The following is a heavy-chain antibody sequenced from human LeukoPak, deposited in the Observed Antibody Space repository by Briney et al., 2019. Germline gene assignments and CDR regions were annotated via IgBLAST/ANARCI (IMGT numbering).Heavy chain of an antibody. CDR2: INSDGSEK. Sequence: PGGSLRLSCAASGFTFSDYYMSWFRQSPGRGLEWVSHINSDGSEKNYVDSVKGRFTISRDNAKNSLYLQMNSLRAEDTAVYYCARDIYDYVWGSYRYIDYWGQGTLVTVSS. J-gene: IGHJ4*02. D-gene: IGHD3-16*02. CDR3: ARDIYDYVWGSYRYIDY. V-gene: IGHV3-7*01. CDR1: GFTFSDYY.